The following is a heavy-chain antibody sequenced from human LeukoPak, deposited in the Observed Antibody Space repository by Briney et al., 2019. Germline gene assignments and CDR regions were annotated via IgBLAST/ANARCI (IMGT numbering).Heavy chain of an antibody. Sequence: PGGSLRLSCAASVFTFSTYNMNWVRQAPGKGLEWVAVISYDGSNKYYADSVKGRFTISRDNSKNTLYLQMNSLRAEDTAVYYCAKDVMRQLVRRYFDYWGQGTLVTVSS. CDR2: ISYDGSNK. CDR3: AKDVMRQLVRRYFDY. J-gene: IGHJ4*02. D-gene: IGHD6-13*01. V-gene: IGHV3-30*18. CDR1: VFTFSTYN.